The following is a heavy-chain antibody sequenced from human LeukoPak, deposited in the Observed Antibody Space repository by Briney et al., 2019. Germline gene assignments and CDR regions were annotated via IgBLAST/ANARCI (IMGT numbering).Heavy chain of an antibody. J-gene: IGHJ3*02. CDR1: GFTFSDYY. CDR3: ARETAGDPNDAFDI. V-gene: IGHV3-11*01. CDR2: ISSSGSTI. D-gene: IGHD2-21*02. Sequence: GGSLRLSCAASGFTFSDYYMSWIRQAPGKGLEWVSYISSSGSTIYYADSVKGRFTISRDNAKNSLYLQMNSLRAEDTAVYYCARETAGDPNDAFDIWGRGTMVTVSS.